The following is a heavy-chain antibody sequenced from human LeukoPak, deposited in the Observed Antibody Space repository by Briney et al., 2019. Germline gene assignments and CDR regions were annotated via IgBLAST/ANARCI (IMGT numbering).Heavy chain of an antibody. D-gene: IGHD3-10*01. CDR2: INPNSGGT. J-gene: IGHJ4*02. Sequence: AAVKVSCKASGYTFTGYYMHWVRQAPGQGLEWMGWINPNSGGTNYAQKFQGRVTMTRDTSISTAYMELSRLRSDDTAVYYCATYGSGSYYFGGWGQGTLVTVSS. V-gene: IGHV1-2*02. CDR1: GYTFTGYY. CDR3: ATYGSGSYYFGG.